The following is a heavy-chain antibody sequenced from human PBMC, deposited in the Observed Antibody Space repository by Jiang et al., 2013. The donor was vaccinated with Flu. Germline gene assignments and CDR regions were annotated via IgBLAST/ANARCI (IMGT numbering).Heavy chain of an antibody. Sequence: GAEVKKPGASVKVSCKASGYPFSSYGLSWVRQAPGQGLQWMGWISVYNGNTNYAQHLEGRVTMTTDTSTSTAYMELRSLRSDDTAVYYCARDFLAGSIDVAASNPYYIYYGMDVWGQGTTVTVSS. J-gene: IGHJ6*02. CDR1: GYPFSSYG. CDR2: ISVYNGNT. CDR3: ARDFLAGSIDVAASNPYYIYYGMDV. V-gene: IGHV1-18*01. D-gene: IGHD6-19*01.